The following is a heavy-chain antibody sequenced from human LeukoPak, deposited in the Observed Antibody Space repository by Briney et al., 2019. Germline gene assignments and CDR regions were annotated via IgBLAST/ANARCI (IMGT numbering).Heavy chain of an antibody. CDR1: GFTFDDYG. CDR2: INWNGGST. J-gene: IGHJ4*02. D-gene: IGHD3-10*01. CDR3: ARDSYYYGSGSYYGFDY. Sequence: GGSLRLSCAASGFTFDDYGMSWVRQAPGKGLEWVSGINWNGGSTGYADSVKGRFTISRDNAKNSLYLQMNSLRAEDTAVYYCARDSYYYGSGSYYGFDYWGQGTLVTVSS. V-gene: IGHV3-20*04.